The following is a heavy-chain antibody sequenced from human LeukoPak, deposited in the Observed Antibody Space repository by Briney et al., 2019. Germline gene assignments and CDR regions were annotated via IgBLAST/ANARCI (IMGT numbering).Heavy chain of an antibody. CDR2: IGTAGDT. CDR1: GFTSGGND. V-gene: IGHV3-13*01. Sequence: GGSLNPSGAAFGFTSGGNDRHWVHQAKGKVLEWVSAIGTAGDTYYPGSVKGRFTISRENAKNSLYLQMNSLRAGDTAVYYCASSSGDAFDIWGQGTMVTVSS. J-gene: IGHJ3*02. D-gene: IGHD3-22*01. CDR3: ASSSGDAFDI.